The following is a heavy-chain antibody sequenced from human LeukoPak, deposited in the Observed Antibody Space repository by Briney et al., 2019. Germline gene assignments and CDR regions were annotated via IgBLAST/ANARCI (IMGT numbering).Heavy chain of an antibody. J-gene: IGHJ5*02. CDR3: ARGMAVAANWFDP. Sequence: GGSLRLSCAASGFTFSSYWMNWVRQAPGEGLEWVANIKQDGGEKYYVDSVKGRFTISRDNAKNSLYLQMNSLRAEDTAVYYCARGMAVAANWFDPWGQGTLVTVSS. CDR1: GFTFSSYW. V-gene: IGHV3-7*05. D-gene: IGHD6-19*01. CDR2: IKQDGGEK.